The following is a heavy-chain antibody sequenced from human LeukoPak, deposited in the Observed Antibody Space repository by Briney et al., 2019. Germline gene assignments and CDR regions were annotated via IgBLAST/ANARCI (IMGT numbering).Heavy chain of an antibody. CDR2: ISSSSTI. CDR1: GFTFSSYS. V-gene: IGHV3-48*01. D-gene: IGHD6-13*01. J-gene: IGHJ4*02. CDR3: ARDRRSSWYFDY. Sequence: GSLRLSCAASGFTFSSYSMNWVRQAPGKGLEWVSYISSSSTIYYADSVKGRFTISRDNARNSLYLQMNSLRAEDTAVYYCARDRRSSWYFDYWGQGTLVTVSS.